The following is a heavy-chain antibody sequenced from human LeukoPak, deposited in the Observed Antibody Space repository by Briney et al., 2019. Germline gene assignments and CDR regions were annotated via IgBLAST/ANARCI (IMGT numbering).Heavy chain of an antibody. J-gene: IGHJ4*02. Sequence: ASVKVSCKASGYTFTDYYIHWVRQAPGQGLEWMGWINPNSGGTIYAQKFQGRVTMTRDTSISTAYMELSRLRSDDTAVYYCARVSTYYSGSRSFYRYYFESWGQGTLVSVSS. CDR3: ARVSTYYSGSRSFYRYYFES. CDR1: GYTFTDYY. D-gene: IGHD3-10*01. V-gene: IGHV1-2*02. CDR2: INPNSGGT.